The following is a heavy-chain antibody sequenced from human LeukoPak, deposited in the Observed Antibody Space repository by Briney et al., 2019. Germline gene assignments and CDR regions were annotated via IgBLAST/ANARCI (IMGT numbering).Heavy chain of an antibody. CDR1: GFTFSVSV. CDR2: ISSSGGNT. Sequence: GGSLRLSCAASGFTFSVSVMNWVRQAPGKGLERVSGISSSGGNTYYADSVKGRFTISRDNHKNTLHLQMNSLRAEDTAIYYCAKEGGYSSTWYWGQGTLVTVSS. J-gene: IGHJ4*02. CDR3: AKEGGYSSTWY. V-gene: IGHV3-23*01. D-gene: IGHD6-13*01.